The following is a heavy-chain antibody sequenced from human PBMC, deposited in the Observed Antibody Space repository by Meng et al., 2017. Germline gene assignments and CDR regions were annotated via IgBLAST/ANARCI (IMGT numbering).Heavy chain of an antibody. Sequence: GGSLRLSCAASGFSLDDYAMHWVRQAPGNGLEWVSGISWNRGSIGYADSVLGRFTITRDNAKNSLYLQMNSLRPEDTALYYCAKDRAVAKNGFYGMDVWGQGTTVTVSS. D-gene: IGHD5-12*01. CDR1: GFSLDDYA. CDR3: AKDRAVAKNGFYGMDV. CDR2: ISWNRGSI. J-gene: IGHJ6*02. V-gene: IGHV3-9*01.